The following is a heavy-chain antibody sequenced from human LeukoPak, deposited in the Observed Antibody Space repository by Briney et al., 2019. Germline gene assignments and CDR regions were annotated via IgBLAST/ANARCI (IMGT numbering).Heavy chain of an antibody. J-gene: IGHJ4*02. D-gene: IGHD3-22*01. V-gene: IGHV3-33*08. Sequence: GGSLRLSCAASGFTSSSYAMSWVRQAPGKGLEWVAVIWYDGSKKYYADSVKGRFTISRDNSKNTLYLQMNSLRADDTSVYYCARDYYDRSGYFYFDSWGQGTLVTASS. CDR1: GFTSSSYA. CDR3: ARDYYDRSGYFYFDS. CDR2: IWYDGSKK.